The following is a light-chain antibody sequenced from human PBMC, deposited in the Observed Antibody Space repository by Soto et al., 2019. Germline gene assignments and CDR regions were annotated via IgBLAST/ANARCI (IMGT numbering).Light chain of an antibody. V-gene: IGLV2-11*01. CDR2: DVN. CDR3: CSFAGSVVL. Sequence: QSALTQPASVSGSPGQSITISCTGSSSDVGGYNYVSWYQQHPGKAPKLMIYDVNKRPSGVPDRFSASKSGNTASLTISGLQAEDEADYYCCSFAGSVVLFGGGTKLTVL. J-gene: IGLJ2*01. CDR1: SSDVGGYNY.